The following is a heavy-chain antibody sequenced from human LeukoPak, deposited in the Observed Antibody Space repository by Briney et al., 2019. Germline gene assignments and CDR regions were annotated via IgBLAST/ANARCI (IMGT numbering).Heavy chain of an antibody. CDR1: GGSISSSSNF. CDR3: ARRTTYFGWRPSDSPSCFDD. V-gene: IGHV4-39*07. D-gene: IGHD2-21*02. Sequence: PSETLSLTCTVSGGSISSSSNFWRWLRQPPEKVLEWIGSIDHTGSTYYNPSLKSLVTISIETSKNQSSMTLSSVTAADTSVYYCARRTTYFGWRPSDSPSCFDDWGQGALVTVSS. J-gene: IGHJ4*02. CDR2: IDHTGST.